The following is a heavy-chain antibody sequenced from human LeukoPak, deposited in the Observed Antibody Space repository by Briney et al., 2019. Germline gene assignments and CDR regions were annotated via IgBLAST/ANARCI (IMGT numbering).Heavy chain of an antibody. V-gene: IGHV3-30*18. CDR1: GYSFCRYG. CDR3: AKEVQSAPGYYLDH. J-gene: IGHJ4*02. CDR2: ISLDGTNK. Sequence: GGSLRLSCVAPGYSFCRYGMHWVRQALRKGLEWVAVISLDGTNKDYADSVKGRFTISRDNSKNTLYLKMNSLRVEDTAVYYCAKEVQSAPGYYLDHWGQGTLVTVSS.